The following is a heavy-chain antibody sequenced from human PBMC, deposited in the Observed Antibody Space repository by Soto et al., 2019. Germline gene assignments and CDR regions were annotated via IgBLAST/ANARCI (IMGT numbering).Heavy chain of an antibody. CDR2: IWYDGSNK. J-gene: IGHJ3*02. Sequence: QVQLVESGGGVVQPGRSLRLSCAASGFTFSSYGMHWVRQAPGKGLEWVAVIWYDGSNKYYADSVKGRFTISRDNSKNTLYLQMNSLRAEDTAVYYCATEQITMIATDAFDIWGQGTMVTVSS. V-gene: IGHV3-33*01. D-gene: IGHD3-22*01. CDR1: GFTFSSYG. CDR3: ATEQITMIATDAFDI.